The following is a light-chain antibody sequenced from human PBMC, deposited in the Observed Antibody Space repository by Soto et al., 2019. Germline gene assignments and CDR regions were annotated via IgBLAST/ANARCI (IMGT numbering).Light chain of an antibody. V-gene: IGKV3-11*02. CDR1: QSVDNY. CDR2: ASS. Sequence: EIVLTQSPATLSLSPGERATLSCRASQSVDNYLAWYQQKAGQVPRLLIYASSIRATGIPARFSGSGSGRDFTLTISSLEPDDFAVYYCQQRRDWPRTFGQGTKVEIK. J-gene: IGKJ2*02. CDR3: QQRRDWPRT.